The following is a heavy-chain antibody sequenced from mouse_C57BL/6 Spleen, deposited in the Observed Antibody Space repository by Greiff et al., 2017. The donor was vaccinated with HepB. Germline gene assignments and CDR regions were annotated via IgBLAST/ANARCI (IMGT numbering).Heavy chain of an antibody. CDR1: GFNIKDDY. V-gene: IGHV14-4*01. J-gene: IGHJ3*01. CDR2: IDPENGDT. D-gene: IGHD2-2*01. CDR3: TTYGYGAY. Sequence: EVQLQQSGAELVRPGASVKLSCTASGFNIKDDYMHWVKQRPEQGLEWIGWIDPENGDTEYASKFQGKATITADTSSNTAYLQLSSLTSEDTAVYYCTTYGYGAYWGQGTLVTVSA.